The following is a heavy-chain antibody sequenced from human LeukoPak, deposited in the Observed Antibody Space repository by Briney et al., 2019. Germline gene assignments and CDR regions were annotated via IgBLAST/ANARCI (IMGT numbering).Heavy chain of an antibody. CDR2: IYYSGST. J-gene: IGHJ6*03. CDR3: ARVRGLYQLLFDHYYMDV. Sequence: PSETLSLTCTVSGGSLSSSSYYWGWIRQPPGKGLEWIGSIYYSGSTYYNPSLTSRVTISVDTSKNQFSLKLSSVTAADTAVYYCARVRGLYQLLFDHYYMDVWGKGTTVTISS. CDR1: GGSLSSSSYY. D-gene: IGHD2-2*01. V-gene: IGHV4-39*07.